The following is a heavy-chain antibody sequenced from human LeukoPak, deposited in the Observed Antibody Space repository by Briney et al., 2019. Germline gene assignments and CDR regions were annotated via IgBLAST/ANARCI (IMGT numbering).Heavy chain of an antibody. CDR2: IKSKTDGGTT. V-gene: IGHV3-15*01. CDR3: TTDFEGFGELSFDY. J-gene: IGHJ4*02. D-gene: IGHD3-10*01. Sequence: PGGSLRLSCAASGFTFSNAWMSWVRQAPGKGLEWVGRIKSKTDGGTTDYAAPVKGRFTISRDDSKNTLYLQMNSLKTEDSAVYYCTTDFEGFGELSFDYWGQGTLVTVSS. CDR1: GFTFSNAW.